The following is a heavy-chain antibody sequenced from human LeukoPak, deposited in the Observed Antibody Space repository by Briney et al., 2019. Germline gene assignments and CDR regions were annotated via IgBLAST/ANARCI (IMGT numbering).Heavy chain of an antibody. CDR2: IYYSWST. J-gene: IGHJ4*02. D-gene: IGHD1-7*01. CDR3: ARGRLGQKLRPFDS. CDR1: GRSISSYY. Sequence: SDTLSLICTVCGRSISSYYWRWIRQPPGKGLEWIGYIYYSWSTNYNPSLKSRVTISVDRSKNQFSLKLSSVNAADKDVYYCARGRLGQKLRPFDSWGQGTLVTVSS. V-gene: IGHV4-59*13.